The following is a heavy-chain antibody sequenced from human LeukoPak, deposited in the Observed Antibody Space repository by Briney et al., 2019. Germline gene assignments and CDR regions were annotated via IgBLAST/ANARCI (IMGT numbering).Heavy chain of an antibody. Sequence: SETLSLTCTVSGGSIGIGGCYWGWIRQHPGKGLEWIGYIYPSGTTYYNPSLKSQVTISVDTSKVQFSLTLRSATAADTAVYYCARGNPRYSSGLGFDHWGQGSLVTVSS. J-gene: IGHJ5*02. CDR2: IYPSGTT. D-gene: IGHD6-19*01. V-gene: IGHV4-31*01. CDR3: ARGNPRYSSGLGFDH. CDR1: GGSIGIGGCY.